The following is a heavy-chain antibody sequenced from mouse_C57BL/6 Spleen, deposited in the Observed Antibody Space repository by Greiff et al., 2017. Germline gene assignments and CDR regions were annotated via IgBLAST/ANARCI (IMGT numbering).Heavy chain of an antibody. CDR1: GYTFTSYW. V-gene: IGHV1-69*01. J-gene: IGHJ2*01. CDR2: IDPSDSYT. CDR3: ARGGDHYFDY. D-gene: IGHD3-3*01. Sequence: VQLQQPGAELVMPGASVKLSCKASGYTFTSYWMHWVKQRPGQGLEWIGEIDPSDSYTNYNQKFKGKSTLTVDKSSSTAYMQLSSLTSEDSAVYYCARGGDHYFDYWGQGTTLTVSS.